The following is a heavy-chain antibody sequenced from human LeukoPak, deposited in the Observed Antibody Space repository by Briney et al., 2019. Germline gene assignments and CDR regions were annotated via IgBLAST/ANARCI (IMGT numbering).Heavy chain of an antibody. V-gene: IGHV1-2*02. CDR1: GYTFTGYY. D-gene: IGHD3-10*01. J-gene: IGHJ4*02. CDR3: ARITMVRGVPHFGY. CDR2: INPNSGGT. Sequence: ASVKVSCKASGYTFTGYYMHWVRQAPGQGLEWMGWINPNSGGTNYAQKFQGRVTMTRDTSISTAYMELSRLRSDDTAVYYCARITMVRGVPHFGYWGQGTLVTVSS.